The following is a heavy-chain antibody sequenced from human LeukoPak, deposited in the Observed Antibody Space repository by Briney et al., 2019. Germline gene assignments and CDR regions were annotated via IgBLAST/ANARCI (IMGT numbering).Heavy chain of an antibody. Sequence: GASVTVSFKASGYTFTSYYMHWVRQAPGQGLEWMGLINPSGGSTSYAQKFQGRVTMTRDTSTSTVYMELSSLRSEDTAVYYCARESLRYFDWLPHYFDYWGQGTLVTVSS. V-gene: IGHV1-46*01. D-gene: IGHD3-9*01. J-gene: IGHJ4*02. CDR1: GYTFTSYY. CDR2: INPSGGST. CDR3: ARESLRYFDWLPHYFDY.